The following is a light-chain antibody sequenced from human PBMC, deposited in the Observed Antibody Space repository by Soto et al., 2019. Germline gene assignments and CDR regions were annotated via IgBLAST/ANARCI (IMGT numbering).Light chain of an antibody. V-gene: IGLV2-14*01. J-gene: IGLJ3*02. Sequence: QSVLTQPASVSGTPGQSITVSCTGSSSDFGDDKYVSWYQQQPGKGPNLLIYGVNSRPSGISNRFSGSKSGNTASLTISGLQVEDEAEYFCGSFTTSRIGVFGGGTKLTVL. CDR2: GVN. CDR3: GSFTTSRIGV. CDR1: SSDFGDDKY.